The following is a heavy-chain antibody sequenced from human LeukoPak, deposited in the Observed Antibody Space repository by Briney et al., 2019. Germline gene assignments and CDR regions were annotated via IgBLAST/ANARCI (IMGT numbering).Heavy chain of an antibody. V-gene: IGHV3-30*04. CDR3: AIHLRGVVTPSGFDY. Sequence: GRSLRLSCAASGFTFSSYAMHWVRQAPGKGLEWVAVISYDGSNKYYADSVKGRFTISRDNSKNTLYLQMNRLRDENTAVYYCAIHLRGVVTPSGFDYWGQGTLVTVSS. CDR2: ISYDGSNK. D-gene: IGHD4-23*01. J-gene: IGHJ4*02. CDR1: GFTFSSYA.